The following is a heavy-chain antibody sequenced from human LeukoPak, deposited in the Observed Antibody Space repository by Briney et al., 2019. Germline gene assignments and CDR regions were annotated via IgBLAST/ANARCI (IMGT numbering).Heavy chain of an antibody. CDR3: AKGKDTLNPYWYFDV. Sequence: PGGSLILSCAASGFSFDDYAMSWVLQPPGKELEWVSGINWSGVSTGYADSVKGRFRISRDNPKTSVFLQLNSLRAEDTAFYYCAKGKDTLNPYWYFDVWGRGTLVSVSS. V-gene: IGHV3-20*04. J-gene: IGHJ2*01. CDR1: GFSFDDYA. D-gene: IGHD5-18*01. CDR2: INWSGVST.